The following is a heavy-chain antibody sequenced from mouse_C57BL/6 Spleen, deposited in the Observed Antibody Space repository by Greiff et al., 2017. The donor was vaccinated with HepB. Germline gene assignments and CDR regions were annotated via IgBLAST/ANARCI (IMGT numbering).Heavy chain of an antibody. CDR2: IYPGSGNT. Sequence: VQLQQSGAELVRPGASVKLSCKASGYTFTDYYINWVKQRTGQGLEWIARIYPGSGNTYYNEKFKGKATLTAEKSSSTAYMQLSSLTSEDSAVYFCARKYYSNYHYAMDYWGQGTSVTVSS. J-gene: IGHJ4*01. CDR3: ARKYYSNYHYAMDY. CDR1: GYTFTDYY. V-gene: IGHV1-76*01. D-gene: IGHD2-5*01.